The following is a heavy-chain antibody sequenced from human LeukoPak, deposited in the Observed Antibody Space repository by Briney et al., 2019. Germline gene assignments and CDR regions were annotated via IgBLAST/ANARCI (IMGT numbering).Heavy chain of an antibody. D-gene: IGHD2-21*02. Sequence: PGGSLRLSCAASGFTFSSYSMNWVRQAPGKGLEWVSYISSSSSTIYYADSVKGRFTTSRDNAKNSLYLQMNSLRAEDTAVYYCARDLGYCGGDCDGLWGQGTLVTVSS. J-gene: IGHJ4*02. V-gene: IGHV3-48*04. CDR3: ARDLGYCGGDCDGL. CDR2: ISSSSSTI. CDR1: GFTFSSYS.